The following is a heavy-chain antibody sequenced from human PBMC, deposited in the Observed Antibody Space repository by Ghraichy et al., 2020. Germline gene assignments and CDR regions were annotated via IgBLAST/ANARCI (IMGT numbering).Heavy chain of an antibody. CDR1: GGSISSYY. J-gene: IGHJ5*02. CDR3: ARDLMVRGSNWFDP. CDR2: IYYSGST. D-gene: IGHD3-10*01. V-gene: IGHV4-59*01. Sequence: SETLSLTYTVSGGSISSYYWSWIRQPPGKGLEWIGYIYYSGSTNYNPSLKSRVTISVDTSKNQFSLKLSSVTAADTAVYYCARDLMVRGSNWFDPWGQGTLVTVSS.